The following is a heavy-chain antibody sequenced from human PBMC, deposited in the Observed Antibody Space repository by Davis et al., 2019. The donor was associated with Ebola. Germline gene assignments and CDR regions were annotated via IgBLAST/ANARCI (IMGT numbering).Heavy chain of an antibody. CDR3: TRIRAADYTNYLFDF. CDR2: ISSSSSTK. CDR1: GFTFSDYY. D-gene: IGHD4-11*01. Sequence: PGGFLRLSCAASGFTFSDYYMNWVRQAPGKGLEWVSYISSSSSTKYYADSVGGRFTISRDNAKSSLFLQMNSLTAEDTAVYYCTRIRAADYTNYLFDFWGQGTLVTVSS. J-gene: IGHJ4*02. V-gene: IGHV3-11*01.